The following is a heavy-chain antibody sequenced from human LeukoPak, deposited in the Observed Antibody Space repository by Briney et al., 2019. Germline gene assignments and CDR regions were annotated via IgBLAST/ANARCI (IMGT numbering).Heavy chain of an antibody. Sequence: GGSLRLSCAASGFTFSSYGMHWVRQAPGKGLERVAVISYDGSNKYYADSVKGRFTISRDNSKNTLYLQMNSLRAEDTAVYYCAKSGYCGGDCYSFDYWGQGTLVTVSS. CDR3: AKSGYCGGDCYSFDY. V-gene: IGHV3-30*18. J-gene: IGHJ4*02. CDR1: GFTFSSYG. D-gene: IGHD2-21*02. CDR2: ISYDGSNK.